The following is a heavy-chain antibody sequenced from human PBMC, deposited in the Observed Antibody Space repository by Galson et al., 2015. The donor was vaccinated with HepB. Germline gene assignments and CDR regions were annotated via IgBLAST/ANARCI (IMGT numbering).Heavy chain of an antibody. J-gene: IGHJ4*02. Sequence: SETLSLTCAVSGGSISSSNWWSWVRQPPGKGLEWIGEIYHSGSTNYNPSLKSRVTISVDKSKNQFSLKLSSVTAADTAVYYCASRHSSGWYVISYWGQGTLVTVSS. D-gene: IGHD6-19*01. V-gene: IGHV4-4*02. CDR3: ASRHSSGWYVISY. CDR2: IYHSGST. CDR1: GGSISSSNW.